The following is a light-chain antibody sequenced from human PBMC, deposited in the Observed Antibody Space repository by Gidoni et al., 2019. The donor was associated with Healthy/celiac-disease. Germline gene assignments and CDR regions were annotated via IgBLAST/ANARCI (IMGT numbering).Light chain of an antibody. CDR3: QQSYSTLIT. CDR1: QSISSY. J-gene: IGKJ5*01. CDR2: AAS. V-gene: IGKV1-39*01. Sequence: DIQMTPSPSSLSASVGDRVTITCRASQSISSYLHWYQQKPGTAPKLLIYAASSLQSGVPPRFSGSGSGTDFTLTISSLQPEDFATYYCQQSYSTLITFGQGTRLEIK.